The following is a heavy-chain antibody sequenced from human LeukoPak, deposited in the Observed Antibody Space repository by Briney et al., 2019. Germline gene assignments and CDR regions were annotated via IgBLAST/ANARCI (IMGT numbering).Heavy chain of an antibody. CDR1: GGTXSSYT. CDR2: IIPIFVTP. J-gene: IGHJ4*02. Sequence: GASVKVSCKASGGTXSSYTISWVRQAPGQGLEWLGAIIPIFVTPNYAQNFQGRITITADKSTSTAYMELSSLRSEDTAVYYCARVGGDYYGSGSYPYYFDYWGQGTLVTVSS. CDR3: ARVGGDYYGSGSYPYYFDY. D-gene: IGHD3-10*01. V-gene: IGHV1-69*06.